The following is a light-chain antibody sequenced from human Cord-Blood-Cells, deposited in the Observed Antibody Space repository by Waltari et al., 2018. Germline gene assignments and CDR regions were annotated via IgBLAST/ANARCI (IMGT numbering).Light chain of an antibody. CDR1: SSDVGGYNY. V-gene: IGLV2-14*01. Sequence: QSALTQPASVSGSPGQSITISCTGTSSDVGGYNYVSWYQQHPGKAPKLMVYDVSNLPSGVSNRFSGAKSGNTASLTISGLQAEDEADYYCSSYTSSSNWVFGGGTKLTVL. CDR2: DVS. J-gene: IGLJ3*02. CDR3: SSYTSSSNWV.